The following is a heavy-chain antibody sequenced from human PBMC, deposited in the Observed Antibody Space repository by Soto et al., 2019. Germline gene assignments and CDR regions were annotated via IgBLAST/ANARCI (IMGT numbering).Heavy chain of an antibody. Sequence: QVQLVQSGAEVKKPGASVKVSCKASGGTFSSYAISWVRQATGQGREWMGGIIPIFGTANFAHKFQGRVTITADEATSTAYMELSRLISEDTAVYYCARDSPGGAWGRDVWGQGTTVTVSS. CDR1: GGTFSSYA. D-gene: IGHD3-16*01. CDR2: IIPIFGTA. CDR3: ARDSPGGAWGRDV. J-gene: IGHJ6*01. V-gene: IGHV1-69*01.